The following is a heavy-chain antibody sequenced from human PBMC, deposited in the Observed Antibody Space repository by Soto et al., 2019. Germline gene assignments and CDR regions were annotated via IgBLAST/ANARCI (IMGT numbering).Heavy chain of an antibody. CDR3: ATAAPLFYYDSSDGAFDI. J-gene: IGHJ3*02. CDR1: GYTLTELS. V-gene: IGHV1-24*01. Sequence: QVQLVQSGAEVKKPGASVKVSCKVSGYTLTELSMHWVRQAPGKGLEWMGGFDPEDGETIYAQKFQGRVTMTEDASTDPAYRELSSLRAEDTAVYYCATAAPLFYYDSSDGAFDIWGQGTMVTVSS. CDR2: FDPEDGET. D-gene: IGHD3-22*01.